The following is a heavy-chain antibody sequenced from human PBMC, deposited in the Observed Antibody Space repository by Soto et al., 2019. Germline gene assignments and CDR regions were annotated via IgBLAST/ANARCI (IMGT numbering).Heavy chain of an antibody. CDR1: GFTFRSYA. J-gene: IGHJ4*02. V-gene: IGHV3-23*01. CDR3: TKGYGASHSPFDY. CDR2: ISGSGDRA. D-gene: IGHD5-12*01. Sequence: GGSLRLSCSASGFTFRSYAMNWVRQAPGKGPELVSGISGSGDRAYHANSVKGRFTISRDNSKNTLYLQVNSLRAEDTAVYYCTKGYGASHSPFDYWGKGTQVTVSS.